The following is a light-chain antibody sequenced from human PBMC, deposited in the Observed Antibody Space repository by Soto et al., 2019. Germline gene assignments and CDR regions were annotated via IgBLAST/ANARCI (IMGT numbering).Light chain of an antibody. CDR2: GAS. CDR3: QQYGSSSLT. V-gene: IGKV3-20*01. J-gene: IGKJ4*01. CDR1: QSVSSSY. Sequence: ELVLTQSPGTLSLSPGERATLSCRASQSVSSSYLAWYQQRPGQPPRVLIYGASSRATGIPDRFSGSGSGTDFTLTISRLETEDFAVYYCQQYGSSSLTFGGGTKVEIK.